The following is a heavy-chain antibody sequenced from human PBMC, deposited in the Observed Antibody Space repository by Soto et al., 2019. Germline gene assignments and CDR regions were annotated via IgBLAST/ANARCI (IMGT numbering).Heavy chain of an antibody. D-gene: IGHD3-10*01. V-gene: IGHV6-1*01. CDR3: AMALLWFGELYFDP. Sequence: PSQTLSLTCAISGDSVSSNSAAWNWIRQSPSRGLEWLGRTYYRSKWYNDYAVSVKSRITINPDTSKNQFSLQLNSVTPEDTAVYYCAMALLWFGELYFDPWGQGTLVTVSS. CDR2: TYYRSKWYN. J-gene: IGHJ5*02. CDR1: GDSVSSNSAA.